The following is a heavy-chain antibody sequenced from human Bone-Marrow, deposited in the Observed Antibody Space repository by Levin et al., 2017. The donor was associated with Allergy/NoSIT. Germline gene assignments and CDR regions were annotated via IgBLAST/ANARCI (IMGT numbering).Heavy chain of an antibody. J-gene: IGHJ4*02. CDR2: IWYDGTTT. V-gene: IGHV3-33*01. CDR3: ARDHRFDY. Sequence: SGGSLRLSCAASGFSFRSYGFHWVRQAPGKGLEWVAVIWYDGTTTYYADSMKGRFTISRDNSKNTLYLQMNSLRVEDTATYYCARDHRFDYWGQGTLVTVSS. CDR1: GFSFRSYG.